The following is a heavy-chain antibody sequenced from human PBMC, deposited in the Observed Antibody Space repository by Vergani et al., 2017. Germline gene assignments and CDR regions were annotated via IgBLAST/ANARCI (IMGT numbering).Heavy chain of an antibody. V-gene: IGHV1-18*01. CDR3: ARASVAGASRLDY. CDR2: LSVYNGHT. D-gene: IGHD6-19*01. CDR1: GYNSFNYA. J-gene: IGHJ4*02. Sequence: QVQLVQSGDEVKKPGASVKLSCKTSGYNSFNYAIYWVRQPPGQGLEWVGWLSVYNGHTNYAQKLQDRVTLTTDTLTSTAYMELRTLRSDDTAFYCCARASVAGASRLDYWGQGARVTISS.